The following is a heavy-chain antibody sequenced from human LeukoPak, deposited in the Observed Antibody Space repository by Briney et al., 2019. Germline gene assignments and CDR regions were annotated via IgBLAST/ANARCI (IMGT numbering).Heavy chain of an antibody. CDR1: GGSFSGYY. J-gene: IGHJ5*02. Sequence: SETLSLTCAVYGGSFSGYYWSWIRQPPGKGLEWIGEINHSGSTNYNPSLKSRVTISVDTSKNQFSLKLSSVTAADTAVYYCARGKLRYYYDSSGYYWFDPWSQGTLVTVSS. V-gene: IGHV4-34*01. D-gene: IGHD3-22*01. CDR2: INHSGST. CDR3: ARGKLRYYYDSSGYYWFDP.